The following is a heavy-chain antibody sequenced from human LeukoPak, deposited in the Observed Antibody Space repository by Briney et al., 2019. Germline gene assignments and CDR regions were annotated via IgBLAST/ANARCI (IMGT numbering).Heavy chain of an antibody. CDR3: AREDGIAVAYILGY. D-gene: IGHD6-19*01. J-gene: IGHJ4*02. Sequence: AASVKVSCKASGYTFTGYYMHWVRQAPGQGLEWMGWINPNSGGTNYAQKFQGRVTMTRDTSISTAYMELSRLRSDDTAVYYCAREDGIAVAYILGYWGQGTLVTVSS. CDR2: INPNSGGT. CDR1: GYTFTGYY. V-gene: IGHV1-2*02.